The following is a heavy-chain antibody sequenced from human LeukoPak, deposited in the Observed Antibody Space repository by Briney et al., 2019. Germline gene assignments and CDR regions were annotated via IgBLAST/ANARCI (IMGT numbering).Heavy chain of an antibody. CDR2: VSYDGSNK. Sequence: GGSLRLSCAASGFTFSSYAMHWVRQAPGKGLEWVAVVSYDGSNKYYADSVKGRFTISRDNSKNTLYLQMNSLRPEDTAVYYCARRTPYYYDSRGPLGGAFDIWGKGTMVTVSS. D-gene: IGHD3-22*01. CDR1: GFTFSSYA. J-gene: IGHJ3*02. CDR3: ARRTPYYYDSRGPLGGAFDI. V-gene: IGHV3-30-3*01.